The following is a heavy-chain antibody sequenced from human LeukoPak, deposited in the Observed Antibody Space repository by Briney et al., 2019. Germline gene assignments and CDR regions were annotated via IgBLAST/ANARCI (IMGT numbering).Heavy chain of an antibody. Sequence: GGSLRLSCAASGFTFSSYAMSWVRQAPGKGLEWVSAISGSGGSTYYADSVKGRFTISRDNSKNTLYLQMNSLRTEDTAVYYCARVTVAGSGYYYGMDVWGQGTTVTVSS. CDR2: ISGSGGST. V-gene: IGHV3-23*01. J-gene: IGHJ6*02. D-gene: IGHD6-19*01. CDR3: ARVTVAGSGYYYGMDV. CDR1: GFTFSSYA.